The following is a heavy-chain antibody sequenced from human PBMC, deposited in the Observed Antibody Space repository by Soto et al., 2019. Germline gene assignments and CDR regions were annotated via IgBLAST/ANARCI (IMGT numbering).Heavy chain of an antibody. V-gene: IGHV3-21*01. Sequence: EVQLVESGGGLVKPGGSLRLSCAASGFTFSSYSMNWVRQAPGKGLEWVSSISSSSSYIYYADSVKGRFTISRDNAKKSLYLQMNSLRAEDTAVYYCARDFPVPVGYCSSTSCSYYYYGMDVWGQGTTVTVSS. CDR2: ISSSSSYI. J-gene: IGHJ6*02. D-gene: IGHD2-2*01. CDR1: GFTFSSYS. CDR3: ARDFPVPVGYCSSTSCSYYYYGMDV.